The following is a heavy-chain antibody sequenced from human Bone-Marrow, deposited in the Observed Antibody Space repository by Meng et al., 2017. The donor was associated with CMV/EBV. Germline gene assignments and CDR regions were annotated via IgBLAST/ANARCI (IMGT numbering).Heavy chain of an antibody. D-gene: IGHD2-2*02. CDR3: ARGELNGDIVVVPAAIPDYYYYYGMDV. CDR2: MNPNSGNT. J-gene: IGHJ6*02. Sequence: ASVKVSCKASGYTFTSYDINWVRQATGQGLEWMRWMNPNSGNTGYAQKFQGRVTMTRNTSISTAYMELSSLRSEDTAVYYCARGELNGDIVVVPAAIPDYYYYYGMDVWGQGTTVTVSS. V-gene: IGHV1-8*01. CDR1: GYTFTSYD.